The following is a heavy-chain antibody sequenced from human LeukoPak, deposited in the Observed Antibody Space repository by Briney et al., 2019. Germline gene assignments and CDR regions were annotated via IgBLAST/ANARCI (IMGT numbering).Heavy chain of an antibody. V-gene: IGHV4-30-2*03. CDR2: IYYSGSA. CDR1: GGSISSGGYS. Sequence: SQTLSLTCAVSGGSISSGGYSWSWIRQPPGRGLEWIANIYYSGSAYYSPSLKSRVTVSIDTSKNQFSLKLNSVTAAETAVYYCARQSTIAAARIDPWGQGTLVTVSS. CDR3: ARQSTIAAARIDP. J-gene: IGHJ5*02. D-gene: IGHD6-25*01.